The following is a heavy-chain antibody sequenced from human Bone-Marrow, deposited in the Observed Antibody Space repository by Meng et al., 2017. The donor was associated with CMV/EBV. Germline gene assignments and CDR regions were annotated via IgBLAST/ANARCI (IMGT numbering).Heavy chain of an antibody. CDR3: ARTPPIVVVPAAIGSWFDP. V-gene: IGHV1-69*10. Sequence: SVKVSCKASGGTFSSYAIAWVRQAPGQGLEWMGGIIPILGIPNYAQKFQGRVTITADKSTSTAYMELSSLRSEDTAAYYCARTPPIVVVPAAIGSWFDPWGQGTLVTVSS. J-gene: IGHJ5*02. D-gene: IGHD2-2*01. CDR1: GGTFSSYA. CDR2: IIPILGIP.